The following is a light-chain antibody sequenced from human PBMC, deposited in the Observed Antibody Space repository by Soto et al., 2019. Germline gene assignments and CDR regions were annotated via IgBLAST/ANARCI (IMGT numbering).Light chain of an antibody. J-gene: IGKJ4*01. CDR1: QDISKF. Sequence: DIQMTQSPSSLSASVGDRVTITCQASQDISKFLSWYQQKAGKAPKLLIYEASKLETGVPSRFSGNGFGTDFTLIVSSLQPEDSATYYCQQYDSLPPTFCGGTRVEI. V-gene: IGKV1-33*01. CDR2: EAS. CDR3: QQYDSLPPT.